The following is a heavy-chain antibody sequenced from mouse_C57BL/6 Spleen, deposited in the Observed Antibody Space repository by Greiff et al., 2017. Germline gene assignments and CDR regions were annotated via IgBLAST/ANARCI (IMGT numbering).Heavy chain of an antibody. J-gene: IGHJ2*01. CDR2: IWSGGST. D-gene: IGHD3-2*02. CDR3: ARGGSGSFLDY. Sequence: VQLQESGPGLVQPSQSLSITCTVSGFSLTSYGVHWVRQSPGKGLEWLGVIWSGGSTDYNAAFISRLSISKDNSKSQVFFKMNSLQADDTAIYYCARGGSGSFLDYWGQGTTLTVSS. V-gene: IGHV2-2*01. CDR1: GFSLTSYG.